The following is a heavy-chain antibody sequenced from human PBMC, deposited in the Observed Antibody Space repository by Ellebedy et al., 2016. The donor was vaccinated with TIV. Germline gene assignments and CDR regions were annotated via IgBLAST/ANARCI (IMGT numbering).Heavy chain of an antibody. Sequence: GESLKISCAASGFTVGNNFMSWVRQAPGKGLEWVSLIYSGGSTDYADSVEGRFTISRDSSKNTLYLQMNSLRAEDTAMYYCARKTDTGTYGDYWGQGTPVTVSS. V-gene: IGHV3-53*01. CDR1: GFTVGNNF. CDR3: ARKTDTGTYGDY. J-gene: IGHJ4*02. D-gene: IGHD5-18*01. CDR2: IYSGGST.